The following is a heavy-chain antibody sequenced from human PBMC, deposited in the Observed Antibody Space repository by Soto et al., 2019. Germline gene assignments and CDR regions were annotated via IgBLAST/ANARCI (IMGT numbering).Heavy chain of an antibody. V-gene: IGHV3-30*18. J-gene: IGHJ4*02. Sequence: QVQLVESGGGVVQPGRSLRLSCAASGFTFRSYGMHWVRQAPGKGLEWVAVISYDGSNKYYADSVKGRFTISRDNSKNTLYLQMNSLRAEDTAVYYCAKVEMATRGDYWGQGTLVTVSS. CDR2: ISYDGSNK. D-gene: IGHD5-12*01. CDR1: GFTFRSYG. CDR3: AKVEMATRGDY.